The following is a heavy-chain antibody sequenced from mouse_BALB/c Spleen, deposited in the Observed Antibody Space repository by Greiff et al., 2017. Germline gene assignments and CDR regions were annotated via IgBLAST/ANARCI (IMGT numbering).Heavy chain of an antibody. D-gene: IGHD2-2*01. CDR1: GFTFSSYT. V-gene: IGHV5-12-2*01. J-gene: IGHJ4*01. Sequence: LVESGGGLVQPGGSLKLSCAASGFTFSSYTMSWVRQTPEKRLEWVAYISNGGGSTYYPDTVKGRFTISRDNAKNTLYLQMSSLKSEDTAMYYCARHGGLRRDAMDYWGQGTSVTVSS. CDR2: ISNGGGST. CDR3: ARHGGLRRDAMDY.